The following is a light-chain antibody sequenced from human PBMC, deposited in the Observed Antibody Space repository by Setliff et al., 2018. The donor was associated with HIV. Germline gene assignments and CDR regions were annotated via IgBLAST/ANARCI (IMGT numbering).Light chain of an antibody. J-gene: IGLJ1*01. Sequence: QSALTQPASVSGSPGQSITISCTGTSTDVGGYDYVSWYQHHTGKAPKLLIYGNTNRPSGVPDRFSGSKSGTSASLAITGLQAEDEADYYCQSYDSRLSYVFGTGTKV. CDR2: GNT. CDR3: QSYDSRLSYV. V-gene: IGLV2-14*03. CDR1: STDVGGYDY.